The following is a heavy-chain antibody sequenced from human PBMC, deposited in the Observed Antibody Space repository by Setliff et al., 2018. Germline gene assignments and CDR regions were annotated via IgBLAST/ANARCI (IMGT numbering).Heavy chain of an antibody. Sequence: SETLSLTCTVSSGSISSDNYYWGWIRQPPGKGLEWIGTLSYNGNAYYTPSLKSRVTISIDTSKNQFSLKLSSVTAADTAVYYCARHTIAMSPIMSYFDYWGQGTLVTVSS. D-gene: IGHD3-16*01. CDR2: LSYNGNA. J-gene: IGHJ4*02. CDR3: ARHTIAMSPIMSYFDY. V-gene: IGHV4-39*01. CDR1: SGSISSDNYY.